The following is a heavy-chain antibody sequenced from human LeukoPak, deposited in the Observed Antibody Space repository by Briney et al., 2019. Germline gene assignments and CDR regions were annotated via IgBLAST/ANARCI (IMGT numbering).Heavy chain of an antibody. D-gene: IGHD3-9*01. Sequence: SETLSLTCTVSGGSISSSSYYWGWIRQPPGKGLEWIGRIDSSGSTSYNPSLKSRLTISVDTSKNQFSLKLTSVTAADTAVYYCARGALRYFDWLKKDYYYMDVWGKGTTVTISS. CDR3: ARGALRYFDWLKKDYYYMDV. CDR1: GGSISSSSYY. J-gene: IGHJ6*03. V-gene: IGHV4-39*07. CDR2: IDSSGST.